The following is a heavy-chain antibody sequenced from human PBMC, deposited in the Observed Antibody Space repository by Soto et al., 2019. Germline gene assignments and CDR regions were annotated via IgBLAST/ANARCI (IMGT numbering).Heavy chain of an antibody. J-gene: IGHJ6*03. D-gene: IGHD3-3*01. CDR3: ARVSHSPPNQNDDFWSGYSRYYYYYMDV. Sequence: GGSLRLSCAASGFTFSDYYMSWIRQAPGKGLEWVSYISSSGSTIYYADSVKGRFTISRDNAKNSLYLQMNSLRAEDTAVYYCARVSHSPPNQNDDFWSGYSRYYYYYMDVWGKGTTVTVSS. V-gene: IGHV3-11*01. CDR2: ISSSGSTI. CDR1: GFTFSDYY.